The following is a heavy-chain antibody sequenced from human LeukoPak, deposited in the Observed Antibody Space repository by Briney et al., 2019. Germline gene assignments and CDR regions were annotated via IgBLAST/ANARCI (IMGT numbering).Heavy chain of an antibody. CDR2: INPKSGGT. Sequence: GASVKVSCKASGYTFSDYYMHWVRQAPGQGLEWMGWINPKSGGTNYAQKFQGRVTMTRETSISTAYMELSRLKSDDTAVFYCARGSYWYDAWGQGTLVTVSS. CDR3: ARGSYWYDA. V-gene: IGHV1-2*02. J-gene: IGHJ5*02. CDR1: GYTFSDYY. D-gene: IGHD6-13*01.